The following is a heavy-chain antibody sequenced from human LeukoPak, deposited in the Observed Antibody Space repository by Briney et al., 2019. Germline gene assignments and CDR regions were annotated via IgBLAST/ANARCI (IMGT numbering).Heavy chain of an antibody. Sequence: SETLSLTCTVSGGSISSYYWSWIRQPPGKGLEWIGYIYYSGSTNYNPSLKSRVTISVDTSKNQFPLKLSSVTAADTAVYYCARGSRYYYDSSGYLFDYWSQGTLVTVSS. CDR1: GGSISSYY. CDR2: IYYSGST. CDR3: ARGSRYYYDSSGYLFDY. J-gene: IGHJ4*02. D-gene: IGHD3-22*01. V-gene: IGHV4-59*01.